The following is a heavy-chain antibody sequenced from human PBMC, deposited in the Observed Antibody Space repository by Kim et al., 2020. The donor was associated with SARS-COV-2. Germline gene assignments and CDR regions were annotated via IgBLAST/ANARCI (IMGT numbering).Heavy chain of an antibody. Sequence: SETLSLTCTVSGDSLSSRNYYWVWLRRPPGKGLEWIGSLYYTGSTYYDPSLQIRVTISSDTAKNQFSLKVNSVTVADTAVYYCARLPEQTPVSWGFDFWGHGTLVTVSS. CDR1: GDSLSSRNYY. J-gene: IGHJ4*01. CDR3: ARLPEQTPVSWGFDF. V-gene: IGHV4-39*01. D-gene: IGHD1-26*01. CDR2: LYYTGST.